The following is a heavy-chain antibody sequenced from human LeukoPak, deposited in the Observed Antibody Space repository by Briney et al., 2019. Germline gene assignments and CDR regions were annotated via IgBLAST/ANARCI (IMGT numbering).Heavy chain of an antibody. CDR1: GFTFSTYW. CDR2: INQDGSQK. V-gene: IGHV3-7*04. CDR3: ARVYGSGGSCYAYFDY. J-gene: IGHJ4*02. Sequence: GGSLRLSCAASGFTFSTYWMSWVRQAPGKGLEWVANINQDGSQKYYVDSVKDRFTISRNNAKNSLYLQMNSLRAEDTAVYYCARVYGSGGSCYAYFDYGGQGTLVTVSS. D-gene: IGHD2-15*01.